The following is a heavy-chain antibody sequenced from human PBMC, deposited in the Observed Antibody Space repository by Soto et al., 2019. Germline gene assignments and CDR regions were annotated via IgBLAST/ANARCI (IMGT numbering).Heavy chain of an antibody. J-gene: IGHJ4*02. CDR1: GFDFGVFG. CDR3: ALTRRSSLLEVAGPGFEY. D-gene: IGHD6-19*01. Sequence: GGSLRLSCAASGFDFGVFGMHWVRQAPGKGLEWLSVLSYEGSEEYYADSVRGRFTISRDNSKNTLFLQMDSLRVDDTGVYYCALTRRSSLLEVAGPGFEYWGQGTLVTVSS. CDR2: LSYEGSEE. V-gene: IGHV3-30*03.